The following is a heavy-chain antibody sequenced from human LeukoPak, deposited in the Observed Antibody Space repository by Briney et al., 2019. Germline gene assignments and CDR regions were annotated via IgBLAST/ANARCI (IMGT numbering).Heavy chain of an antibody. V-gene: IGHV5-10-1*01. J-gene: IGHJ4*02. CDR1: GYSFTSYW. Sequence: GASLKISCKGSGYSFTSYWNSWVRQMPGKGLEWMGRIEPSDSYTNYSPSFQGHVTISADKSISTAYLQWSSLKASDTAMYFCARHSDGGHPDYWGQGTLVTVSS. D-gene: IGHD2-15*01. CDR3: ARHSDGGHPDY. CDR2: IEPSDSYT.